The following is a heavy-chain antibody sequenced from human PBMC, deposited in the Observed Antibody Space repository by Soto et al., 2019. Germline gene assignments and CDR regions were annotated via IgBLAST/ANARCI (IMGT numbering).Heavy chain of an antibody. J-gene: IGHJ5*02. Sequence: QVQLQQWGAGLLKPSETLSLSCAVYGGSFSGYYWTWIRQPPGKGLEWIGEINHSASTNYNPSLKSRLTLSVDTSKKQFSLKLISVTAADTAVYYCARGKIGSNWFDPWGRGTLITVSS. D-gene: IGHD3-10*01. V-gene: IGHV4-34*01. CDR3: ARGKIGSNWFDP. CDR2: INHSAST. CDR1: GGSFSGYY.